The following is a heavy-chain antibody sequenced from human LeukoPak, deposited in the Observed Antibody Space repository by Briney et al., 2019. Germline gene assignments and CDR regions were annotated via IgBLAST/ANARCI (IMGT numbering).Heavy chain of an antibody. Sequence: PGRSLRLSCAASGFTFSRHAIHWVRQAPGKGLEWVALISYDGNTKYYADSVKGRFTISRDNFKNTLYLQMNSLRAEDTAVYYCARDPIVGAKGNWFDPWGQGTLVTVS. CDR3: ARDPIVGAKGNWFDP. J-gene: IGHJ5*02. V-gene: IGHV3-30-3*01. CDR2: ISYDGNTK. CDR1: GFTFSRHA. D-gene: IGHD1-26*01.